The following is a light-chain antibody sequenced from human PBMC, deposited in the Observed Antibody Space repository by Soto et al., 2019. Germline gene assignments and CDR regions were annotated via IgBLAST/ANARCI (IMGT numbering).Light chain of an antibody. J-gene: IGKJ1*01. CDR1: QSVSSN. CDR3: QQYGNSLWT. CDR2: GAT. Sequence: EVVMTQSPATLSVSPGERATLSCRASQSVSSNLAWYQQKPGQAPRLLIYGATSRATGIPDRFSGRGSGTDFTLTTGRLEPEDFAVYYCQQYGNSLWTFGQGTKVDI. V-gene: IGKV3-20*01.